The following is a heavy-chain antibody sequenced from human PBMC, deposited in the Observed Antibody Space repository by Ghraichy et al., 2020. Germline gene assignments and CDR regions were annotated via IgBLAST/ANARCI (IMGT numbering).Heavy chain of an antibody. J-gene: IGHJ3*02. Sequence: GGSLRLSCAASGFTFSSYGMHWVRQAPGKGLEWVAVISYDGSNKYYADSVKGRFTISRDNSKNTLYLQMNSLRAEDTAVYYCAKGSPRVTYYYDSSGYYHAFDIWGQGTMVTVSS. D-gene: IGHD3-22*01. CDR3: AKGSPRVTYYYDSSGYYHAFDI. CDR2: ISYDGSNK. V-gene: IGHV3-30*18. CDR1: GFTFSSYG.